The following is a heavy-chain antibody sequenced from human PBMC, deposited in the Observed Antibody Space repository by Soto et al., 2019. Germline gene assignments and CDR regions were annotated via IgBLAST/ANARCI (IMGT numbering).Heavy chain of an antibody. CDR3: TRGPRSTSTGTGAF. J-gene: IGHJ4*02. Sequence: QPGGSLRLSCAASGFTFSMYWMHWVRQVPGKGPEWVSRINDDGSSTNYADSVKVRFTISRDNAKNTLYLQMNDLRAEDTAVYYCTRGPRSTSTGTGAFWGQGTLVTVSS. CDR1: GFTFSMYW. CDR2: INDDGSST. D-gene: IGHD1-1*01. V-gene: IGHV3-74*01.